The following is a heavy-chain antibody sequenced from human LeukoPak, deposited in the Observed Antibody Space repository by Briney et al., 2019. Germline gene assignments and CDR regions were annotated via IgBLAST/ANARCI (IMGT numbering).Heavy chain of an antibody. CDR2: ISSSSSFM. J-gene: IGHJ4*02. Sequence: PGGSLRLSCAASGFTFSTYTLKWVRQAPGKGLEWVSSISSSSSFMYYADSVKGRFTISRDNAKNALYLQMNSLRAEDTAVYYSVRVDHSLGKTYFDYWGQGTLVTVSS. CDR3: VRVDHSLGKTYFDY. V-gene: IGHV3-21*01. CDR1: GFTFSTYT. D-gene: IGHD2-21*01.